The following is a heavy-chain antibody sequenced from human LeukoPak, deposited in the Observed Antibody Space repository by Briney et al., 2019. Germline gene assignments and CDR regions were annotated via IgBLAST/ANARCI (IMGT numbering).Heavy chain of an antibody. CDR3: ARVGPGDYYFFDY. CDR2: INHSGST. J-gene: IGHJ4*02. D-gene: IGHD4-17*01. V-gene: IGHV4-34*01. CDR1: GGSLSGYY. Sequence: PSETLSLTCAVYGGSLSGYYWSWIRQPPGKGLEWMGEINHSGSTNYNPSLKSRVTISVDTSKNQFSLKLSSVTAADTAVYYCARVGPGDYYFFDYWGQGTLVTVSS.